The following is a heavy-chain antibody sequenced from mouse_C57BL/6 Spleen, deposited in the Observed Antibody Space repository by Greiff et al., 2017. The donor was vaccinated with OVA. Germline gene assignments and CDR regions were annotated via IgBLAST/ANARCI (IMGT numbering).Heavy chain of an antibody. D-gene: IGHD2-3*01. CDR3: ARLRDGYSDY. Sequence: QVQLQQPGAELVKPGASVKLSCTASGYTFTSYWMHWVKQRPGQGLEWIGMIHPNSGSTNYNEKFKSKATLTVDKSSSTAYMQLSSLTSEDSAVYYCARLRDGYSDYWGQGTTLTVSS. J-gene: IGHJ2*01. CDR2: IHPNSGST. V-gene: IGHV1-64*01. CDR1: GYTFTSYW.